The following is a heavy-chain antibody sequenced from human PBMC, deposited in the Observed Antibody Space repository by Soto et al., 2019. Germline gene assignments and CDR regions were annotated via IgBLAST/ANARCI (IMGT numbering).Heavy chain of an antibody. D-gene: IGHD2-8*02. CDR2: INHSGST. CDR3: ARYKITGLFDY. Sequence: QVQLQQGGAGLLKPSETLSLTCAVYGGSFSGYYWTWIRQPPGTGLEWIGEINHSGSTNYNPSLKSRVTISVDASKNQFSLKLTSVTAADTAVYYCARYKITGLFDYWGQGTLVTVSS. CDR1: GGSFSGYY. V-gene: IGHV4-34*01. J-gene: IGHJ4*02.